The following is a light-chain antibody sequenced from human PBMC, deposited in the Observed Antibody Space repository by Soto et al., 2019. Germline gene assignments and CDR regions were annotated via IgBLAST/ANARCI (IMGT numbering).Light chain of an antibody. CDR2: GAS. J-gene: IGKJ1*01. V-gene: IGKV3-15*01. CDR1: QSVTSD. CDR3: QQYNNWPPWT. Sequence: EIVLTHSPGTLSLSPGERATLSCRASQSVTSDYLAWYQQKPGQAPRLLIYGASTRATGIPARFSGSGSGTKFTLIISSLQSEDFAVYYCQQYNNWPPWTFGQGTKVDIK.